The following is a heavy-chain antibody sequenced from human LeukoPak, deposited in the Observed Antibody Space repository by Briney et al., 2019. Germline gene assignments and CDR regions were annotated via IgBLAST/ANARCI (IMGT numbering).Heavy chain of an antibody. CDR3: ARQRYSDY. V-gene: IGHV3-7*01. D-gene: IGHD2-15*01. Sequence: QPGGSLRLSCAASGFTFSTYWMTWVRQAPGKGLEWVANIKEDGSEMSYVDSVKGRFTISRDNAKNSLSLETSSLRAEDTAVYYCARQRYSDYWGQGTLVTVSS. J-gene: IGHJ4*02. CDR1: GFTFSTYW. CDR2: IKEDGSEM.